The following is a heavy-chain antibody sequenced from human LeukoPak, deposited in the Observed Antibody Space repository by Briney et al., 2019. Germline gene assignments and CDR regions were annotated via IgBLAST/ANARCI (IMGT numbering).Heavy chain of an antibody. V-gene: IGHV5-51*01. CDR3: ARLYYYDSSGYYPRPGAIDY. J-gene: IGHJ4*02. CDR2: IHPGDSDT. CDR1: GYSFTSYW. D-gene: IGHD3-22*01. Sequence: GESLKISCKGSGYSFTSYWIGWVRQMPGKGLEWMGIIHPGDSDTRYSPSFQGQVTISADKSISTAYLQWSSLKASDTAMYYCARLYYYDSSGYYPRPGAIDYWGQGTLVTVSS.